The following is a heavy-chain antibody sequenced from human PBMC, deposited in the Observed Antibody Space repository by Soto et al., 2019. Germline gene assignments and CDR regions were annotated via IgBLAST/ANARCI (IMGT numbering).Heavy chain of an antibody. V-gene: IGHV5-51*01. Sequence: PGXSLKISCKGSGYSFTSYWIGWVRQMPGKGLEWMGIIYPGDSDTRYSPSFQGQVTISADKSISTAYLQWSSLKASDTAMYYCARHKTANYYDSSGYWYYYGMDVWGQGTTVTVSS. D-gene: IGHD3-22*01. CDR1: GYSFTSYW. CDR2: IYPGDSDT. CDR3: ARHKTANYYDSSGYWYYYGMDV. J-gene: IGHJ6*02.